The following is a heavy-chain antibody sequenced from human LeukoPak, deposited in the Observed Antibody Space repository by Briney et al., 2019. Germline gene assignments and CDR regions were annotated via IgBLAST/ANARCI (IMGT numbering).Heavy chain of an antibody. V-gene: IGHV2-5*01. CDR2: IYWNDDK. Sequence: SGPTLVKPTQTLTLTCTFSGFSLSTSGVGVDWIRQPPGKALEWLALIYWNDDKRYSPSLKSRLTITKDTSKNQVVLTMTNMDPVDTATYYCAHSGSYYDFWSGFLPYYYYGMDVWGQGTTVTVSS. CDR1: GFSLSTSGVG. D-gene: IGHD3-3*01. J-gene: IGHJ6*02. CDR3: AHSGSYYDFWSGFLPYYYYGMDV.